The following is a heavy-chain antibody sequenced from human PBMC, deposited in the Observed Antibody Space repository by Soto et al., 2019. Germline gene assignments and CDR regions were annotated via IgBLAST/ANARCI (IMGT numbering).Heavy chain of an antibody. CDR1: GFSLNTHGVG. CDR3: AHRPPYYFDY. V-gene: IGHV2-5*02. Sequence: QITLKESGPPLVRPTQTLTLTCTFSGFSLNTHGVGVGWIRQPPGKALEWLALIYWDDDKRYSPSLKSRLTITKDTYKNHVVLSITNMDPVDTATYYCAHRPPYYFDYGGQGSLVTVSS. CDR2: IYWDDDK. J-gene: IGHJ4*02.